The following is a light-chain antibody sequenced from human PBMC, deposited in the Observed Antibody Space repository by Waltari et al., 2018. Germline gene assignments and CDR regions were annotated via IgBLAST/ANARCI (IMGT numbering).Light chain of an antibody. CDR3: NCRDSSGNHR. CDR2: GRN. V-gene: IGLV3-19*01. Sequence: SSEVTQDPAVSVAVGQTVRITCQGDSLKTYFASWYQQKPGQAPLLVIYGRNDRPSGIPDRFFGASTGDKSSLTITGAQAEDEADYFCNCRDSSGNHRFGGGTKLTVL. CDR1: SLKTYF. J-gene: IGLJ2*01.